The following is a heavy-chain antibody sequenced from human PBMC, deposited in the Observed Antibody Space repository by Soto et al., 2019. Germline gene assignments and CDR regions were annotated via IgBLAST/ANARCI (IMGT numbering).Heavy chain of an antibody. D-gene: IGHD2-2*02. Sequence: GESLKISCQGSGYSFTTYWIGWVRQMPGKGLEWMGIIYPGDSDTRYSPSFQGQVTISADKSISTAYLQWSSLKASDTAIYYCATGGYCSDTTCYNFFDYWGQGTLVTVSS. V-gene: IGHV5-51*01. J-gene: IGHJ4*02. CDR1: GYSFTTYW. CDR2: IYPGDSDT. CDR3: ATGGYCSDTTCYNFFDY.